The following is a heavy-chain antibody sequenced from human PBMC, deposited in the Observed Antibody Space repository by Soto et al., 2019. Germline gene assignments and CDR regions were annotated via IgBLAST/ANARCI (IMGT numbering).Heavy chain of an antibody. J-gene: IGHJ4*02. Sequence: EVQLVESGGGLIQAGGSLRLSCAASGFTVRTNDMSWVRQAPGKGLEWIALIHRVENSKYSDSTYYADSVRDRFTISRNNSKNTVELQMNDLSAEDTAMYYCARDGSGPFDYWGQGSLVTVSS. CDR2: IHRVENSKYSDST. CDR1: GFTVRTND. CDR3: ARDGSGPFDY. D-gene: IGHD6-19*01. V-gene: IGHV3-66*01.